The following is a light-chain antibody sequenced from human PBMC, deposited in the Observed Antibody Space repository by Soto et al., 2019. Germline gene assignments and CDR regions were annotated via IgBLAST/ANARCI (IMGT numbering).Light chain of an antibody. Sequence: EIVLTQSPGTLSLSPGERATLSCRASQSVSSSYLAWYQQKPGQAPRLLIYGASSRATGIPDRFSGSGSGTDFTLTISRLEPEDFAVYYCQQYDTSPITFGQGTGLEIK. CDR3: QQYDTSPIT. J-gene: IGKJ5*01. CDR1: QSVSSSY. CDR2: GAS. V-gene: IGKV3-20*01.